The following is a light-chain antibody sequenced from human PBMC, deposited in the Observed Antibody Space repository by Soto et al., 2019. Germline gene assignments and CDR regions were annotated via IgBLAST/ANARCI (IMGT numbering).Light chain of an antibody. CDR3: QQRHSYPIT. CDR1: QGISSY. Sequence: DIQVTQSPSFLSASVGDRVTVTCRASQGISSYLAWYQQKPGKAPKLLIHTASTLQSGVPSRFSGSGSGTEFTLTISSLQPEDFATYYCQQRHSYPITFGQGTRLEIK. V-gene: IGKV1-9*01. CDR2: TAS. J-gene: IGKJ5*01.